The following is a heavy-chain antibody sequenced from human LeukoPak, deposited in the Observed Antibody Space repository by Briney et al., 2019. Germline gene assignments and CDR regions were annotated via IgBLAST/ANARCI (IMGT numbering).Heavy chain of an antibody. Sequence: ASVKVSCKASGYTFTDYYIHWVRQAPGQGLEWMGWINPNTGDTHYAQKILGRVTMTRDTSVSTAYMELSRLTSDDTAVYYCARVTNYYYMDVWGKGTTVTVS. J-gene: IGHJ6*03. CDR1: GYTFTDYY. CDR2: INPNTGDT. V-gene: IGHV1-2*02. D-gene: IGHD1-14*01. CDR3: ARVTNYYYMDV.